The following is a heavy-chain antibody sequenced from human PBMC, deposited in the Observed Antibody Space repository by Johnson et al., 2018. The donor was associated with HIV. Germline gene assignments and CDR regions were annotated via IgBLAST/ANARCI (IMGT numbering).Heavy chain of an antibody. CDR2: ISYDGSNK. D-gene: IGHD1-26*01. CDR3: ARGGATLLDAFYI. CDR1: GFTFSSYA. V-gene: IGHV3-30*14. J-gene: IGHJ3*02. Sequence: QVQLVESGGGLVQPGGCLRLSCVASGFTFSSYAMSWVRQAPGKGLEWVAVISYDGSNKYYADSVKGRFTISRDNSKNMLYLQMGSLRGEDMAVYYCARGGATLLDAFYIWGRGTMVTVSS.